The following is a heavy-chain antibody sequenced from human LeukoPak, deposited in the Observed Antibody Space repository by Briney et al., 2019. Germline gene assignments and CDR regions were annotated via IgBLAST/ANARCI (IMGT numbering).Heavy chain of an antibody. D-gene: IGHD2-2*01. Sequence: GASVKVSCKASGYTFTSYDINWVRQATGQGLEWMGWINPNSGGTNYAQKFQGRVTMTRDTSISTAYMELSRLRSDDTAVYYCARIRKGYCSSTSCYPSAFDIWGQGTMVTVSS. V-gene: IGHV1-2*02. CDR3: ARIRKGYCSSTSCYPSAFDI. CDR2: INPNSGGT. CDR1: GYTFTSYD. J-gene: IGHJ3*02.